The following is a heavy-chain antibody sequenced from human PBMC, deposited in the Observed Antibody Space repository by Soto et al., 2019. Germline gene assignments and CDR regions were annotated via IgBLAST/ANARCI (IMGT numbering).Heavy chain of an antibody. CDR1: GYTFTSYG. Sequence: QVHLVQSGAEVKKPGASVKVSCKASGYTFTSYGITWVRQAPGQGLEWMGWISAHNGNTDYAQKLQGRVIVTRDTSTSTAYMELRSQRSADTAVYYWARGRYGDYWGQGALVTVSS. D-gene: IGHD1-1*01. CDR3: ARGRYGDY. J-gene: IGHJ4*02. CDR2: ISAHNGNT. V-gene: IGHV1-18*01.